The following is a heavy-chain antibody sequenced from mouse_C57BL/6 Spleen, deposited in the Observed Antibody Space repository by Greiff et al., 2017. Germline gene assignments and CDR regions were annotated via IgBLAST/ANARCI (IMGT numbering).Heavy chain of an antibody. CDR2: INPYNGGT. V-gene: IGHV1-20*01. J-gene: IGHJ4*01. CDR3: AEGSNSYAMDY. D-gene: IGHD2-5*01. CDR1: GYSFTGYF. Sequence: EVQLQQSGPELVKPGDSVKISCKASGYSFTGYFMNWVMQSHGKSLEWIGRINPYNGGTFYNQKFKGKATLTVDQSSSTAHMELRSLTSEDSAVYYCAEGSNSYAMDYWGQGTSVTVSS.